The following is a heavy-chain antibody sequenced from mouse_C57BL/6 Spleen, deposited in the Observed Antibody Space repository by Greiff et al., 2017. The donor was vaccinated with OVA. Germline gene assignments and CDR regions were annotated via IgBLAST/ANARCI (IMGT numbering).Heavy chain of an antibody. D-gene: IGHD2-3*01. V-gene: IGHV5-9-1*02. CDR1: GFTFSSYA. CDR2: ISSGGDYI. J-gene: IGHJ3*01. Sequence: EVKLVESGEGLVKPGGSLKLSCAASGFTFSSYAMSWVRQTPETRLEWVAYISSGGDYIYYADTVKGRFTISSDNARNTLYLQMSSLKSEDTAMDYCTRDGEKGWFAYWGQGTLVTVSA. CDR3: TRDGEKGWFAY.